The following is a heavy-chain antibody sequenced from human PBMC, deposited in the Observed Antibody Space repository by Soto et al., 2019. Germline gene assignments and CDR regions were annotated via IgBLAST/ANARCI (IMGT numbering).Heavy chain of an antibody. V-gene: IGHV3-74*01. CDR2: ISNDGSST. CDR3: ARLPNKTPQN. Sequence: EVQLVESGGGLVQPGGSLRLSCVASGFTFSSYWMHWVRQAPGKGLVWVSSISNDGSSTSYADPVKGRFTISRDNAKNTLNLQMNSLRAEDTAGYYCARLPNKTPQNWGQGTLVIVSP. CDR1: GFTFSSYW. J-gene: IGHJ1*01.